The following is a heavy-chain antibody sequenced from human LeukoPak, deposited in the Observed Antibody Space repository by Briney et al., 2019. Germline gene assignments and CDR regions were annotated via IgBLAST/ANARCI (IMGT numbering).Heavy chain of an antibody. CDR1: GFAFSFFA. J-gene: IGHJ5*01. CDR3: AKPISGGLAVTADWCAP. V-gene: IGHV3-23*01. CDR2: IYANIGTR. D-gene: IGHD6-19*01. Sequence: GGSLTLACEASGFAFSFFAMSWLRQAPRKGLECVSTIYANIGTRSYAASVRGRFNISRDNSKNTLYLQLHPLRADDTAVYYCAKPISGGLAVTADWCAPGGQGTRVVVS.